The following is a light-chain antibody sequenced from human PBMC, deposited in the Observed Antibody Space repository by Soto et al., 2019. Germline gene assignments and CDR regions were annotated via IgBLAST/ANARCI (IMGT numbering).Light chain of an antibody. CDR3: CSYAGSSIPYV. CDR2: EVS. Sequence: QSALTQPASVSGSPGQSITISCTGTSSDVGSYNLVSWYQQHPGKAPKLMIYEVSKRPSGVSNRFSGSKSGNTASLTISGLQAGDEADYYCCSYAGSSIPYVFGTGTKLTVL. CDR1: SSDVGSYNL. J-gene: IGLJ1*01. V-gene: IGLV2-23*02.